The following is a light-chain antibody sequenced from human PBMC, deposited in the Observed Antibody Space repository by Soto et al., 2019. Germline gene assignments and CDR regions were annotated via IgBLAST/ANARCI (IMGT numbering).Light chain of an antibody. CDR1: QSISSW. Sequence: DIQMTQSPSTLSASVGARVTITCRASQSISSWLAWYQQKPGKAPKLLIYKASNLQSGVPSRFSCSGSGTEFTLAISSLQPDDVATYYCQQYYSHYSFGQGTKLEIK. V-gene: IGKV1-5*03. J-gene: IGKJ2*01. CDR2: KAS. CDR3: QQYYSHYS.